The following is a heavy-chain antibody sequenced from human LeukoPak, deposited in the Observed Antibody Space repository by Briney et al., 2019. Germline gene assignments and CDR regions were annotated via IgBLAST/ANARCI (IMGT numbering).Heavy chain of an antibody. J-gene: IGHJ4*02. D-gene: IGHD3-16*02. CDR2: ISSNGGST. CDR3: ARDAATFGGVIEY. V-gene: IGHV3-64*01. Sequence: PGGSLRLSCAASGFTFGSYAMHWVRQAPGKGLEYVSAISSNGGSTYYANSVKGRFTISRDNSKNTLYLQMGSLRAEDMAVYYCARDAATFGGVIEYWGQGTLVTVSS. CDR1: GFTFGSYA.